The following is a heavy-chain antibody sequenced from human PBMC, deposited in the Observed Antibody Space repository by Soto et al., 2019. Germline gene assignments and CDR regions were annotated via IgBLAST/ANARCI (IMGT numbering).Heavy chain of an antibody. V-gene: IGHV1-69*13. J-gene: IGHJ3*02. CDR3: ARKSCAGSGCARPLGPLNI. CDR1: GGIFSTFA. Sequence: SVKVSCKASGGIFSTFAFNWVRQAPGQGLEWMGGVIPISGTPSYAQKFQGRVTVTADESTNTVYLELSSLTSEDTAVYYCARKSCAGSGCARPLGPLNIWGHGTTVTVSS. CDR2: VIPISGTP. D-gene: IGHD6-19*01.